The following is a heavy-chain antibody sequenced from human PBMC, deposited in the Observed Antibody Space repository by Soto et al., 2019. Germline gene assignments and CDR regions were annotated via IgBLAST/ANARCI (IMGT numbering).Heavy chain of an antibody. CDR3: ARGNPFNYAGFDV. CDR1: GYTFSDFA. D-gene: IGHD3-16*01. V-gene: IGHV1-8*01. Sequence: QAHLEQSGTELKRPGASVKVSCKASGYTFSDFAINWLRQASGQGPEGMGWMNAKSGDTFFAQRFQDKFNMTWDTSLGTAYMEVGSLTSDDTAIYYCARGNPFNYAGFDVWGQGTTVAVSS. CDR2: MNAKSGDT. J-gene: IGHJ6*02.